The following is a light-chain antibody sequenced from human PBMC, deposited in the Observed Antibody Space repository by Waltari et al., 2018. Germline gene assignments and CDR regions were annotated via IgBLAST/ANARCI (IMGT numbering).Light chain of an antibody. J-gene: IGKJ2*01. V-gene: IGKV3-20*01. Sequence: EIILTQSPGTLSLSPGERATPSCRASQSVSSTYVGWYQQKSGQAPRLVIYGGSSRATGTPDRFSGSASGTDFTLTISRLEPEDVAVYFCQVYGDLRDTFGQGTKLEIK. CDR2: GGS. CDR3: QVYGDLRDT. CDR1: QSVSSTY.